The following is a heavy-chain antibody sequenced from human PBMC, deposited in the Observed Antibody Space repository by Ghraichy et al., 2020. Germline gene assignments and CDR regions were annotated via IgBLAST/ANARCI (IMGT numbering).Heavy chain of an antibody. J-gene: IGHJ5*02. CDR1: GGSFSGYY. CDR3: ARDFRGFDP. V-gene: IGHV4-34*01. Sequence: GSLRLSCAVYGGSFSGYYWSWIRQPPGKGLEWIGEINHSGSTNYNPSLKSRVTISVDTSKNQFSLKLSSVTAADTAVYYCARDFRGFDPWGQGTLVTVSS. D-gene: IGHD2/OR15-2a*01. CDR2: INHSGST.